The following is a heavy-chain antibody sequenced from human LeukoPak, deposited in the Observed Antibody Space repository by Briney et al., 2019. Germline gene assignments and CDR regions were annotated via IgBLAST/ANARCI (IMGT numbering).Heavy chain of an antibody. D-gene: IGHD3-16*01. V-gene: IGHV3-74*01. Sequence: GGSLRLSCVASGFTFSSYWMHWVRQDPRKGLVWVSRINGDVRNINYADSVRGRFTIPRDNSKKTLYLQMNSQRPEDTAVYYCARERSTSLWGYDAFDIWGQGTLVTVSS. J-gene: IGHJ3*02. CDR3: ARERSTSLWGYDAFDI. CDR2: INGDVRNI. CDR1: GFTFSSYW.